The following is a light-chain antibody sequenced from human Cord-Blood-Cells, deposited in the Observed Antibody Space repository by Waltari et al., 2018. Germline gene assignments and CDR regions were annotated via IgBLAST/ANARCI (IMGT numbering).Light chain of an antibody. V-gene: IGKV1-33*01. CDR2: DAS. Sequence: DIQMTQSPSSLSASVGDRVTITCQASQDISNYLNWYEQKPGKAAKLLIYDASNLETGVPARFSGSGSGTDFTFTIRSLQPEDIATYYCQQYDNLPPFTFGPGTKVDIK. CDR1: QDISNY. J-gene: IGKJ3*01. CDR3: QQYDNLPPFT.